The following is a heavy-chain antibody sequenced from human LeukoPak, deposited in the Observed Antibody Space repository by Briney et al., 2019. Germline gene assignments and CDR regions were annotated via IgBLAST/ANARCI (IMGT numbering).Heavy chain of an antibody. CDR1: GGSIRNSNYF. V-gene: IGHV4-39*01. D-gene: IGHD1-26*01. J-gene: IGHJ4*02. CDR3: ARIVPRYSWTYYNFDY. Sequence: PSETLSLTCTVSGGSIRNSNYFWGWIRQPPGKGLEWVGSIYYSGSTYYNPSLKSRVTISVDTSKNQFSLRLSSVTAADTAVYYCARIVPRYSWTYYNFDYWGQGTLVTVSS. CDR2: IYYSGST.